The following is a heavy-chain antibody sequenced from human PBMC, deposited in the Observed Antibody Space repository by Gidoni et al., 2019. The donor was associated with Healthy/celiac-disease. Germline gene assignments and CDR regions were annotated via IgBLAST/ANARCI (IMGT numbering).Heavy chain of an antibody. Sequence: QMQLVQSGPEVKKPGTSVKVSCKASGFTFTSSPVQWVRPARGQRLEWIGWIGVGSGNTNYAQKFQERVTITRDMSTSTAYMELSSLRSEDTAVYYCAADSGRLWFGEFAYGMDVWGQGTTVTVSS. J-gene: IGHJ6*02. CDR1: GFTFTSSP. CDR3: AADSGRLWFGEFAYGMDV. CDR2: IGVGSGNT. V-gene: IGHV1-58*01. D-gene: IGHD3-10*01.